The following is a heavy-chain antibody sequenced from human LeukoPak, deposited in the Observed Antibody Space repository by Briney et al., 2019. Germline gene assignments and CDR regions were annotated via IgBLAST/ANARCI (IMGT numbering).Heavy chain of an antibody. V-gene: IGHV4-61*02. CDR1: GDSISSGSYY. Sequence: PSETLSLTCTVSGDSISSGSYYWSWIRQPAGKRLEWIGRINTSGSTNYNASLKSRVTISVDTSKNQVSLKLSSVTAADTAVYYCARVFVGSSWYRGGAFDIWGQGTMVTVSS. J-gene: IGHJ3*02. D-gene: IGHD6-13*01. CDR3: ARVFVGSSWYRGGAFDI. CDR2: INTSGST.